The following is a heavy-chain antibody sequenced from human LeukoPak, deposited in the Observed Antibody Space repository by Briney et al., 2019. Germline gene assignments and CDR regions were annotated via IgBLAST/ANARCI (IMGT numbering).Heavy chain of an antibody. Sequence: GSLRLSCAASGFTFSSYGMSWVRQAPGKGLEWVSSISGSGDSTYYTESVKGRFPISRDNAKNTLYLQMNSLRADDTAEYYCARQVIAAGSGYYYYYYMDVWGKGTTVTVSS. V-gene: IGHV3-23*01. CDR1: GFTFSSYG. D-gene: IGHD6-6*01. J-gene: IGHJ6*03. CDR2: ISGSGDST. CDR3: ARQVIAAGSGYYYYYYMDV.